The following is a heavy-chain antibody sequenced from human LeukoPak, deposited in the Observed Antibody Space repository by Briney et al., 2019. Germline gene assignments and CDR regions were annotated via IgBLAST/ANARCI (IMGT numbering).Heavy chain of an antibody. CDR2: ISAYNGNT. V-gene: IGHV1-18*01. CDR1: GYTFTSYG. CDR3: ARDFDDFWSGYRINWFDP. D-gene: IGHD3-3*01. Sequence: ASVKVSCKASGYTFTSYGISWVRQAPGQGLEWMGWISAYNGNTNYAQKLQGRVTMTTDTSTSTAYMELRSLGSDDTAVYYCARDFDDFWSGYRINWFDPWGQGTLVTVSS. J-gene: IGHJ5*02.